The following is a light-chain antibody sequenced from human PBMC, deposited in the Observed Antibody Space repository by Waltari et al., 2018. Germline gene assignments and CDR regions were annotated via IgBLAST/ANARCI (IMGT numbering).Light chain of an antibody. CDR3: QTGGHGTWV. Sequence: QLLLTQSPSASASLGASVKLTCTLSSGHTSNIIACHQQQPEKGPRYLMKVNSDGSHSKGDEIPDRFSGSSSGAERYLTISSVQSEDESDYYCQTGGHGTWVFGGGTKLTVL. CDR2: VNSDGSH. CDR1: SGHTSNI. V-gene: IGLV4-69*01. J-gene: IGLJ3*02.